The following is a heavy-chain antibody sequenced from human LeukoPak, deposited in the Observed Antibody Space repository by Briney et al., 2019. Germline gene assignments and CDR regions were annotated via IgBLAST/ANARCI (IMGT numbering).Heavy chain of an antibody. CDR1: GGSLSGYY. CDR3: ARLGAGYSSSWYVSYYYYYMDA. D-gene: IGHD6-13*01. Sequence: PSETLSLTCAVYGGSLSGYYWSWIRQPPGKGLEWIGEINHSGSTNYNPSLKSRVTISVDTSKNQFSLKLSSVTAADTAVYYCARLGAGYSSSWYVSYYYYYMDAWGKGTTVTISS. CDR2: INHSGST. J-gene: IGHJ6*03. V-gene: IGHV4-34*01.